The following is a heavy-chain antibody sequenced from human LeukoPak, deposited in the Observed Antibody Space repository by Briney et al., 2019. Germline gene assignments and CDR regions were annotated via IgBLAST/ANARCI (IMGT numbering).Heavy chain of an antibody. V-gene: IGHV4-39*01. Sequence: PSETLPLTCTVSRGSISSSTNYWGWIRRPPGKGLEWIGSIYYRGNTYYNPSLNSRVTISVDTSKNQFSLMLSSVTAADTAIYYCASIISGYSLNFDFWGQGTLVTVSS. CDR3: ASIISGYSLNFDF. CDR2: IYYRGNT. D-gene: IGHD4-23*01. J-gene: IGHJ4*02. CDR1: RGSISSSTNY.